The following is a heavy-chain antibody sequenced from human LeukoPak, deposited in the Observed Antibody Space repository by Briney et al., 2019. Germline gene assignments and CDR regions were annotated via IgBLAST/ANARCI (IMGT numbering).Heavy chain of an antibody. CDR1: GGSISSGGYY. CDR2: IYYSGST. D-gene: IGHD2-2*01. Sequence: PSQTLSLTCTVSGGSISSGGYYWSWIRQHPGKGLEWIGYIYYSGSTYYNPSLKSRVTISVDTSKNQFSLKLSSVTAADTAVYCCARGVPGYCIITGCYFHNWFAPGGEEPRATVPS. J-gene: IGHJ5*02. V-gene: IGHV4-31*03. CDR3: ARGVPGYCIITGCYFHNWFAP.